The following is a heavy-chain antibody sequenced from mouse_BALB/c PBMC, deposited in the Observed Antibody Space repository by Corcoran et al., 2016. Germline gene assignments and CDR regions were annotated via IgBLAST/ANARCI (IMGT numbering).Heavy chain of an antibody. J-gene: IGHJ4*01. CDR1: GYSFTGYT. V-gene: IGHV1-18*01. Sequence: EVQLQQSGPELVKPGASMKISCKASGYSFTGYTMNWVKQSHGKNLEWIGLINPYNGGTSYNQKFKGKAKLNVDKSSRTAYLELLSLTSEDSAVYYCATWGGNYDAMDYGGQGTSVTVSS. CDR2: INPYNGGT. D-gene: IGHD1-1*02. CDR3: ATWGGNYDAMDY.